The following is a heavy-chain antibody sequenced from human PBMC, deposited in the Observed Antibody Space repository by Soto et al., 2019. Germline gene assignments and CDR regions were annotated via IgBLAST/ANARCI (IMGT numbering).Heavy chain of an antibody. CDR2: INPSGGST. CDR1: GYTLSSYY. J-gene: IGHJ3*02. D-gene: IGHD3-3*01. V-gene: IGHV1-46*03. Sequence: GDSVKVSCKASGYTLSSYYMHWVRQAPGQGLEWMGIINPSGGSTSYAQKFQGRVTMTRDTSTSTVYMELSSLRSEDTAVYYCARSILEWLPYIWGQGTMVTVSS. CDR3: ARSILEWLPYI.